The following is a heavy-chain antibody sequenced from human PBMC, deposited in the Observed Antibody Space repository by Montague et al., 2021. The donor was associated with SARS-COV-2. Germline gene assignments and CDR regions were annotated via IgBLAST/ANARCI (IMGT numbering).Heavy chain of an antibody. CDR1: GDSVANSGAD. J-gene: IGHJ4*02. V-gene: IGHV6-1*01. CDR3: VRYSGWFYFDF. Sequence: CAISGDSVANSGADRKSTSLYSCHGSDWYGSLCYRYKWYSDYAPSVRGRLTVNPDASKNEFSLELNYVTPEDTAVYYCVRYSGWFYFDFWGQGTLVTVSS. CDR2: LCYRYKWYS. D-gene: IGHD6-19*01.